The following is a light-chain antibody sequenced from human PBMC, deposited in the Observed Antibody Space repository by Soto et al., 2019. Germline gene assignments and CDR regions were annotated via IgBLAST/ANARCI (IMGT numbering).Light chain of an antibody. V-gene: IGKV1-9*01. CDR2: AAS. J-gene: IGKJ4*02. Sequence: DIQLTQSPSCLSASVGDRVTITCRASQGISSYLAWYQQKPGKAPKLLIYAASTLQSGVLSRFSGSGSGTEFTLTISSLQPEDFATYYCQQLNSYPLTFGGGTKVDIK. CDR1: QGISSY. CDR3: QQLNSYPLT.